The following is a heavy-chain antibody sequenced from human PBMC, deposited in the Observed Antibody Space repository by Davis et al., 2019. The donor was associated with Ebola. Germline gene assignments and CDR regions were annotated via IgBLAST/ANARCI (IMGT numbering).Heavy chain of an antibody. Sequence: SVKVSCKASGGTFRTSAIIWVRQAPGPGLEWMGGITPMFGTPNYAQKFQGRVTISADESTSTAYMELSSPRFEDTAVYYCAVGSYFYDSDGYAFWGQGTLVTVSS. J-gene: IGHJ4*02. CDR3: AVGSYFYDSDGYAF. CDR2: ITPMFGTP. V-gene: IGHV1-69*13. D-gene: IGHD3-22*01. CDR1: GGTFRTSA.